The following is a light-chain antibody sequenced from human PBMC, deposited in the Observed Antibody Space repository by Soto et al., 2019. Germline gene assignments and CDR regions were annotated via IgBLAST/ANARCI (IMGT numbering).Light chain of an antibody. CDR3: QQYGSSGT. Sequence: EIVLTQPPGTLSLSPGERATLSCRASQTVSNNFLAWYQQKPGQAPRLLIYGASTRATGIPDRFSGSGSGTDFTLTISRLEPEDFAVYYCQQYGSSGTFGQGTKVDIK. V-gene: IGKV3-20*01. J-gene: IGKJ1*01. CDR1: QTVSNNF. CDR2: GAS.